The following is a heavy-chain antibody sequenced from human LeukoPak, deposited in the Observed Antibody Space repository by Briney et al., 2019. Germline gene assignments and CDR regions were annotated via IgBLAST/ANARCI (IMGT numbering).Heavy chain of an antibody. D-gene: IGHD1-26*01. CDR3: ARRIVGGYYGAYYYYMDV. CDR1: GGSISSYY. CDR2: IYYSGST. V-gene: IGHV4-59*01. Sequence: SETLSLTCTVSGGSISSYYWSWIRQPPGKGLEWIGYIYYSGSTNYNPSLKSRVTISVDTSKNQFSLKLSSVTAADTAVYYCARRIVGGYYGAYYYYMDVWGKGTTVTVSS. J-gene: IGHJ6*03.